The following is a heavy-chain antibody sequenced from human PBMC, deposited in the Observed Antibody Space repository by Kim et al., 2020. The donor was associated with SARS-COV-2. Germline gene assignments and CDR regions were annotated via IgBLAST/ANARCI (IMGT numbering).Heavy chain of an antibody. Sequence: SETLSLTCTVSGGSISSSSYYWGWIRQPPGKGLEWIGSIYYSGSTYYNPSLKSRVTISVDTSKNQFSLKLSSVTAADTAVYYCAREIGGDYAFDIWGQGT. J-gene: IGHJ3*02. CDR3: AREIGGDYAFDI. V-gene: IGHV4-39*07. CDR1: GGSISSSSYY. CDR2: IYYSGST. D-gene: IGHD4-17*01.